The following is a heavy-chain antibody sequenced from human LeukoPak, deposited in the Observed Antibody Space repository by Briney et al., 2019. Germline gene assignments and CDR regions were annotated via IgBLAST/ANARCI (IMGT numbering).Heavy chain of an antibody. D-gene: IGHD6-19*01. CDR1: GYTFTSYA. Sequence: ASVKVSCKASGYTFTSYAMHWVRQAPGQRLEWMGWINAGNGNTKYSQKFQGRVTITRDTSASTAYMELSSLRSEDTAVYYCARASPGYSSGWYSVQHWGQGTLVTVSS. V-gene: IGHV1-3*01. CDR3: ARASPGYSSGWYSVQH. J-gene: IGHJ1*01. CDR2: INAGNGNT.